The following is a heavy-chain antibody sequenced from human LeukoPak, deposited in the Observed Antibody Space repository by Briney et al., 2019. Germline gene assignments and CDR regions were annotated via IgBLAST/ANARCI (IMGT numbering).Heavy chain of an antibody. CDR3: AKGPAPSYYYYYMDV. CDR1: GFTFGSYG. Sequence: GGSLRLSCAASGFTFGSYGMSWVRQAPGKGLEWVSFITPNADRTSYADSVKGRFTISRDNSKNTLYLQMNSLRAEDTAVYYCAKGPAPSYYYYYMDVWGKGTTVTVSS. J-gene: IGHJ6*03. CDR2: ITPNADRT. V-gene: IGHV3-23*01.